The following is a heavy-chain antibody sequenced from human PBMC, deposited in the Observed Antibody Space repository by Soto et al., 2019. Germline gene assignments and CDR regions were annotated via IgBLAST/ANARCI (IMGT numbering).Heavy chain of an antibody. CDR1: GFTFSSSA. Sequence: VQLWESGGGLVQPGGSLRLSCGASGFTFSSSAMSWVRQAPGKGLEWVSTFRESGGTTHYADPVKGRFTMARDTSRKILFLQMNSLRAEDTAIYYCAKDPHWAIIPPTHDSGGQGPLVPVSS. CDR2: FRESGGTT. J-gene: IGHJ4*02. V-gene: IGHV3-23*01. D-gene: IGHD2-2*01. CDR3: AKDPHWAIIPPTHDS.